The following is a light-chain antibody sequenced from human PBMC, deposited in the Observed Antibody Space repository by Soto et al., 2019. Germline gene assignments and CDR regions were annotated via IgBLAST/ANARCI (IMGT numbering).Light chain of an antibody. CDR2: AAS. J-gene: IGKJ5*01. Sequence: DIQLTQSPSFLSASVGDRVTITCRASQGISSYLAWYQQKPGKAPKLLIYAASTLQSGVPSRFSGSGCGTEFTLTISSLQPEDYATYYCQQHNSFPITFGQGTRLEIK. CDR3: QQHNSFPIT. CDR1: QGISSY. V-gene: IGKV1-9*01.